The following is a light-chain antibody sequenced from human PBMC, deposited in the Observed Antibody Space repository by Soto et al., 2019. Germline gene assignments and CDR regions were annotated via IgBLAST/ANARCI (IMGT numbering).Light chain of an antibody. CDR1: QSVSSTY. V-gene: IGKV3D-20*02. Sequence: EIVLTQSPGTLSLSPGERATLSCRASQSVSSTYLTWYHQKPGQAPRLLIYDASRRATGIPDRFSGSGSGTDFSITIRRLEPEDFEVYYCQQRSEWPRTFGQGTKVDSK. J-gene: IGKJ1*01. CDR3: QQRSEWPRT. CDR2: DAS.